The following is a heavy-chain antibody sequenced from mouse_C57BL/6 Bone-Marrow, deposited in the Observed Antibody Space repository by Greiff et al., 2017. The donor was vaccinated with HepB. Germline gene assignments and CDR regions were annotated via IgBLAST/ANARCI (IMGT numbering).Heavy chain of an antibody. CDR1: GYTFTSYG. CDR2: IYPRSGNT. Sequence: VQVVESGAELARPGASVKLSCKASGYTFTSYGISWVKQRTGQGLEWIGEIYPRSGNTYYNEKFKGKATLTADKSSSTAYMQLSSLTSEDSAVYFCARHGSSPFAYWGQGTLVTVSA. CDR3: ARHGSSPFAY. D-gene: IGHD1-1*01. J-gene: IGHJ3*01. V-gene: IGHV1-81*01.